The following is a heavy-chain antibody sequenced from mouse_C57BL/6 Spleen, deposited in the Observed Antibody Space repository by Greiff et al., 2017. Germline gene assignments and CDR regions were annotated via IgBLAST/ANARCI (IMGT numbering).Heavy chain of an antibody. D-gene: IGHD2-1*01. CDR1: GFTFTDYY. CDR3: SRSSYGSYVHY. Sequence: EVQLQPSGPELVKPGASVKISCKASGFTFTDYYMNWVKQSHGKSLEWIGDINPNNGGTSYNQKFKGKATLTVDKSSSTAYMELRSLTSKDAAVDYCSRSSYGSYVHYWGQGTTRTVSS. J-gene: IGHJ2*01. V-gene: IGHV1-26*01. CDR2: INPNNGGT.